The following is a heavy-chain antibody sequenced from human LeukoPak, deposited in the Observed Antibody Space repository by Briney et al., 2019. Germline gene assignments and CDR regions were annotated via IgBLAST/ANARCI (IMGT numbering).Heavy chain of an antibody. V-gene: IGHV4-39*07. J-gene: IGHJ5*02. CDR3: ARGGSYGGRITMVRGVIGVTWFDP. CDR1: GGSISSSSYY. CDR2: IYRSEST. Sequence: SETLPLTCTVSGGSISSSSYYWGWIRQPPGKGLEWIGSIYRSESTYYNPSLKSRGTISVDTSKNQFSLKLSSVTAADTAVYYCARGGSYGGRITMVRGVIGVTWFDPWGQGTLVTVSS. D-gene: IGHD3-10*01.